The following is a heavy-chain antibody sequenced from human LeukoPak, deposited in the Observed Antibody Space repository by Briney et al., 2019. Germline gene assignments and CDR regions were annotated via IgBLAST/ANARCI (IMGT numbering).Heavy chain of an antibody. CDR3: ARRSAAKDAFDI. D-gene: IGHD6-25*01. Sequence: GGSLRLSCAASGFTFSSYWMHWVRQAPGKGLVWVSRINSDGGSTSYTDSVKGRFAISRDNAKNTLYLQMNSLRAEDTAVYYCARRSAAKDAFDIWGQGTKVTVSS. CDR1: GFTFSSYW. J-gene: IGHJ3*02. CDR2: INSDGGST. V-gene: IGHV3-74*01.